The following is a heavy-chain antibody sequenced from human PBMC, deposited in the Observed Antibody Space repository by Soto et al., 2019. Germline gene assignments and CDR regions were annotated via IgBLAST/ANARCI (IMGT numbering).Heavy chain of an antibody. V-gene: IGHV1-46*01. CDR2: INPSGGST. CDR1: GYTFTSYY. CDR3: AGDYDSSGQGYRDAFDI. Sequence: SVKVSCKASGYTFTSYYMHWVRQAPGQGLEWMGIINPSGGSTSYAQKFQGRVTMTRDTSTSTVYMELSSLRSEDTAVYYCAGDYDSSGQGYRDAFDIWGQGTMVTVSS. J-gene: IGHJ3*02. D-gene: IGHD3-22*01.